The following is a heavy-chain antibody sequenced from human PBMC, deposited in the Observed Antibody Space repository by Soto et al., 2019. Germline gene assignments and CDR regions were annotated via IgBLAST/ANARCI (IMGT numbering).Heavy chain of an antibody. CDR1: GYNFPIYW. CDR3: PTANLITFGRIIHPSFFVC. V-gene: IGHV5-51*01. J-gene: IGHJ4*02. D-gene: IGHD3-16*02. Sequence: GESLKISCQGSGYNFPIYWIAWVRQMPGKGLEWMGIIYPGDSDSRYSPSFQGQVTISADKSISTAYLQWSSLKPSDTALYYFPTANLITFGRIIHPSFFVCWEQEALLAVSS. CDR2: IYPGDSDS.